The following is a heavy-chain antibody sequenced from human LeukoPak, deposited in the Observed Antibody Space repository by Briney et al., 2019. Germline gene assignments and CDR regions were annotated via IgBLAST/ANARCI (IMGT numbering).Heavy chain of an antibody. J-gene: IGHJ3*02. CDR3: AKVGGRGSI. V-gene: IGHV4-61*02. Sequence: SQTLSLTCTVSRGSISSGSDYWTWIRQPAGKGLEWIGRIFTSGSTNYSPSLQSRVTISVDASKNQFFLNLTSVTAADTAVYYCAKVGGRGSIWGQGTMVTVSS. CDR1: RGSISSGSDY. CDR2: IFTSGST. D-gene: IGHD1-26*01.